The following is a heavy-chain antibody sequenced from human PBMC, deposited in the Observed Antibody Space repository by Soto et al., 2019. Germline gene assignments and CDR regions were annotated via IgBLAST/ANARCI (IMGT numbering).Heavy chain of an antibody. CDR3: ARVRGTYDYVWGIYRYPTSGMDF. J-gene: IGHJ6*02. CDR2: INHSGST. Sequence: PSETLSLTCAVYGGSFSGYYWSWIRQPPGKGLEWIGEINHSGSTNYNPSLKSRVTISVDTSKNQFSLKLSSVTAADTAVYYCARVRGTYDYVWGIYRYPTSGMDFWGQGPTVNAS. V-gene: IGHV4-34*01. D-gene: IGHD3-16*02. CDR1: GGSFSGYY.